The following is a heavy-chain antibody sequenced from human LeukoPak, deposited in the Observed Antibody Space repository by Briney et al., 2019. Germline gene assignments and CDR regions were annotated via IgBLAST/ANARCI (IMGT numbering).Heavy chain of an antibody. Sequence: GGSLRLSCAASGFTFSSYWMPWVRQAPGKGLVWVSRINSDGSSTSYADSVKGRFTISRDNAKNTLYLQMNSLRAEDTAVYYCARGPQRITIFGVVTQRPSEVWYFDLWGRGTLVTVSS. V-gene: IGHV3-74*01. CDR3: ARGPQRITIFGVVTQRPSEVWYFDL. CDR1: GFTFSSYW. J-gene: IGHJ2*01. D-gene: IGHD3-3*01. CDR2: INSDGSST.